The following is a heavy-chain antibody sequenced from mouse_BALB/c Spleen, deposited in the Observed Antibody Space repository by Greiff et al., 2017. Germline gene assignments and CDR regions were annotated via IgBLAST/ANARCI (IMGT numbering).Heavy chain of an antibody. CDR2: IWSGGST. J-gene: IGHJ3*01. Sequence: QVQLQQSGPGLVQPSQSLSITCTVSGFSLTSYGVHWVRQSPGKGLEWLGVIWSGGSTDYNAAFISRLSISKDNSKSQVFFKMNSLQANDTAIYYCASPYYYGTPFAYWGQGTLVTVSA. CDR1: GFSLTSYG. CDR3: ASPYYYGTPFAY. D-gene: IGHD1-1*01. V-gene: IGHV2-2*02.